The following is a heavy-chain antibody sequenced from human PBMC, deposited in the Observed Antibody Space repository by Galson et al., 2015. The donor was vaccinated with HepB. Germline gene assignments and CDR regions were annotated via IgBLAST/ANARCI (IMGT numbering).Heavy chain of an antibody. CDR1: GFTFSESA. Sequence: SLRLSCAASGFTFSESAAHWVRQASGKGLEWLGYIRNKRKNYATAYGASVKGRFTISRDESKTTAFPQMNSLKTEDTAVYFCARHEDTIDFWGQGILVTVSS. V-gene: IGHV3-73*01. D-gene: IGHD2-2*01. J-gene: IGHJ4*02. CDR2: IRNKRKNYAT. CDR3: ARHEDTIDF.